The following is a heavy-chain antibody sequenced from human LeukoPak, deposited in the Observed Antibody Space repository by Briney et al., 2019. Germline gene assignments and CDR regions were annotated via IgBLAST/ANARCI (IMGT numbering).Heavy chain of an antibody. CDR1: GGSFSGYY. V-gene: IGHV4-34*01. J-gene: IGHJ6*02. D-gene: IGHD2-15*01. CDR3: ASFGSAGYYGMDV. CDR2: INHSGST. Sequence: KSSETLSLTCAVYGGSFSGYYWSWIRQPPGKGLEWTGEINHSGSTNYNPSPKSRVTISVDTSKNQFSLKLSSVTAADTAVYYCASFGSAGYYGMDVWGQGTTVTVSS.